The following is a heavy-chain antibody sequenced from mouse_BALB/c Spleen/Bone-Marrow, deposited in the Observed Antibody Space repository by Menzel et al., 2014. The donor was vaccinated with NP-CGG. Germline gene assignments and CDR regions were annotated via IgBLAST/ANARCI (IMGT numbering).Heavy chain of an antibody. CDR2: ITKGGGST. D-gene: IGHD4-1*01. J-gene: IGHJ4*01. Sequence: EVQLVESGGGLVQPGGSLKLSCATSGFTFSDYYMYWVRQTPEKRLEWVAYITKGGGSTFYPDIVKGRFTISRDNVKNTLYLQMSRLKSEDTAMYYCARQLAYAMDYWGQGTSVTVSS. CDR3: ARQLAYAMDY. V-gene: IGHV5-12*02. CDR1: GFTFSDYY.